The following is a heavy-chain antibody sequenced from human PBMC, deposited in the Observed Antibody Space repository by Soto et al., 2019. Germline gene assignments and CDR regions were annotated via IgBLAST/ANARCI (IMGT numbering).Heavy chain of an antibody. CDR1: GFTFSSYG. CDR3: ARDLGDYGTLFDY. CDR2: IWYDGSNK. D-gene: IGHD4-17*01. V-gene: IGHV3-33*01. Sequence: QVQLVESGGGVVQPGRSLRLSCAASGFTFSSYGMHWVRQAPGKGLEWVAVIWYDGSNKYYADSVKGRFTISRDNSKNTLYLQMNSLRAEDTAVYYCARDLGDYGTLFDYWGQGTLVTVSS. J-gene: IGHJ4*02.